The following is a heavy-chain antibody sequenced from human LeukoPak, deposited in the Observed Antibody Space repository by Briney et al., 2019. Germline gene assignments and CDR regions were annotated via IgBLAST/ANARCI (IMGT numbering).Heavy chain of an antibody. CDR3: ARVSVTISPDYYYYMDV. Sequence: ASVKVSCKASGYTFTGYYMHWVRQAPGQGLEWMGWINPNSGGTNYAQKLQGRVTMTTDTSTSTAYMELRSLRSDDTAVYYCARVSVTISPDYYYYMDVWGKGTTVTVSS. CDR1: GYTFTGYY. D-gene: IGHD4-11*01. J-gene: IGHJ6*03. CDR2: INPNSGGT. V-gene: IGHV1-2*02.